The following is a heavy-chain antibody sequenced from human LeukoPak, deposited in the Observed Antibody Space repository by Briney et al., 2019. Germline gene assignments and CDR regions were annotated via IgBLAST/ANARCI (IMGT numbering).Heavy chain of an antibody. V-gene: IGHV4-39*07. J-gene: IGHJ4*02. D-gene: IGHD3-3*01. CDR2: IYYSGST. Sequence: SETLSLTCTVSGGSISSYYWSWIRQPPGKGLEWIGSIYYSGSTYYNPSLKSRVTISVGTSKNQFSLKLSSVTAADTAVYYCARGAIFGVVILGHYYFDYWGQGTLVTVSS. CDR1: GGSISSYY. CDR3: ARGAIFGVVILGHYYFDY.